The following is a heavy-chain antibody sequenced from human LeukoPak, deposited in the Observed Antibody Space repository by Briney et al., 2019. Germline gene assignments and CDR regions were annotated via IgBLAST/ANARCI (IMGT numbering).Heavy chain of an antibody. CDR1: GFTFSSYG. Sequence: PGRSLRLSCAASGFTFSSYGMHWVRQAPGKGLEWVAVISYDGSNKYYADSVKGRFTISRDNSKNTLYLQMNSLRAEDTAVYYCAKSSTHHDYFVYWGQGTLVTVSS. J-gene: IGHJ4*02. D-gene: IGHD1-14*01. CDR2: ISYDGSNK. CDR3: AKSSTHHDYFVY. V-gene: IGHV3-30*18.